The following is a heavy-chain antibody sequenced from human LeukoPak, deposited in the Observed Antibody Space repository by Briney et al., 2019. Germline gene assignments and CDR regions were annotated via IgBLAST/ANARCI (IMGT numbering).Heavy chain of an antibody. V-gene: IGHV4-31*03. J-gene: IGHJ5*02. CDR1: GGSISSGGYY. D-gene: IGHD6-19*01. CDR3: ARSLGGWSNWFDP. Sequence: PSETLSLTCTVSGGSISSGGYYWSWIRQHPGKGLEWIGYIYYSGSTYYNPSLKSRVTISVDTSKNQFSLKLSSVTAADTAVYYCARSLGGWSNWFDPWGQGTLVTVSS. CDR2: IYYSGST.